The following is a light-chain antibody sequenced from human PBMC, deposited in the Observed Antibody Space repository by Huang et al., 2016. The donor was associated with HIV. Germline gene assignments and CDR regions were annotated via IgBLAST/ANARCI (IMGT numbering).Light chain of an antibody. J-gene: IGKJ4*01. CDR1: QNINTH. V-gene: IGKV3-11*01. CDR3: QQRVNGLT. Sequence: EIVLTQSPATLSFFPGQSVSLSCRASQNINTHLAWYQQRPGPPPRVLVYDASSRVAGFAARFSGSGSGTDFTLTISSLESEDFATYYCQQRVNGLTFGGGTKV. CDR2: DAS.